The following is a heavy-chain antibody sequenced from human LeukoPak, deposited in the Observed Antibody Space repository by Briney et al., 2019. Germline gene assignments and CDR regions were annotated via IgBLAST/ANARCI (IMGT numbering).Heavy chain of an antibody. CDR2: INHSGST. CDR3: ARGRGDSSSWYSYYYYYMDV. Sequence: SETLSLTCAVYGGSFSGYYWSWIRKPPGKGLEWIGEINHSGSTNYNPSLKSRVTISVDTSKNQFSLKLSSVTAADTAVYYCARGRGDSSSWYSYYYYYMDVWGKGTTVTVSS. D-gene: IGHD6-13*01. CDR1: GGSFSGYY. J-gene: IGHJ6*03. V-gene: IGHV4-34*01.